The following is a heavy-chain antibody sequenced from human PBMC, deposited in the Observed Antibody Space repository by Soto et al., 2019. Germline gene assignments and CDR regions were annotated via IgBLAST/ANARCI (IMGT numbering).Heavy chain of an antibody. D-gene: IGHD5-12*01. V-gene: IGHV4-39*01. CDR1: GDSISSFDYY. CDR3: AKRTAYSGYAYS. J-gene: IGHJ4*02. CDR2: ITYSGST. Sequence: QLQLQESGPGLVKPSETLSLTCTVSGDSISSFDYYWGWIRQPPGKGLEWIGSITYSGSTYYNPSLKTRVTISVDTSKNQFSLKLNSVTAVDTAVYYCAKRTAYSGYAYSWGQGTLVTVSS.